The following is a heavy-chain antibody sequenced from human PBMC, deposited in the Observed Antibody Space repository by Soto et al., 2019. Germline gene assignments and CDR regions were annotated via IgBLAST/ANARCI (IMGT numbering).Heavy chain of an antibody. CDR1: GGTFNTYA. CDR3: AREVQFHTPAFVY. CDR2: ISPMFGAS. V-gene: IGHV1-69*19. J-gene: IGHJ4*02. Sequence: QVQLVQSGAEMKKPGSSVKVSCQSSGGTFNTYAMNWVRQAPGQGPEWMGDISPMFGASNYAPKFQGRVTIPADESTGTSYMQLSSLTSEDTALYFCAREVQFHTPAFVYWGQGTLVTVSS.